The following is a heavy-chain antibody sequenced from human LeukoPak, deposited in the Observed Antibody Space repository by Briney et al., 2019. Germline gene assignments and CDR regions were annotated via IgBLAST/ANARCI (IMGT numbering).Heavy chain of an antibody. J-gene: IGHJ4*02. CDR3: ARIGYSSSSFDY. D-gene: IGHD6-6*01. Sequence: PGGSLRLSCAASGFTFSRYWMSWVRQAPGKGLEWLANLKEDGSVEYYVDSVEGRFTISRDNTKSSVFLQMNSLRDEDTAVYYCARIGYSSSSFDYWGQGTLVTVSS. CDR1: GFTFSRYW. V-gene: IGHV3-7*01. CDR2: LKEDGSVE.